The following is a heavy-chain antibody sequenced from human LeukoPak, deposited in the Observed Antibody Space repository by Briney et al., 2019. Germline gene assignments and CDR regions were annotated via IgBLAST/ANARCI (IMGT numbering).Heavy chain of an antibody. CDR2: LHTSGST. V-gene: IGHV4-4*07. Sequence: SETLSLTCTVSGGSISSYYWSWIRQPAGEGLEWIGRLHTSGSTYYNPSLKSRATMSVDTSKNQFSLKLSSVTAADTAVYYCARDFGYGDYFFDDWGQGTLVNVSS. CDR1: GGSISSYY. D-gene: IGHD4-17*01. J-gene: IGHJ4*02. CDR3: ARDFGYGDYFFDD.